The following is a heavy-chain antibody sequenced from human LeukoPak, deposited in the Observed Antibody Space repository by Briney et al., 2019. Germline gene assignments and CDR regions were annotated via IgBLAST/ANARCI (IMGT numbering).Heavy chain of an antibody. V-gene: IGHV4-59*01. CDR2: IYYSGGT. D-gene: IGHD3-16*01. CDR1: GGSISGDY. CDR3: ARDRGSSGGFDY. J-gene: IGHJ4*02. Sequence: SETLSLTCTVSGGSISGDYWSWIRQPPGKGLEWIAYIYYSGGTNHNPSLKSRVTISVDKSKNQFSLKLSSVTAADTAVYYCARDRGSSGGFDYWGQGTLVTVSS.